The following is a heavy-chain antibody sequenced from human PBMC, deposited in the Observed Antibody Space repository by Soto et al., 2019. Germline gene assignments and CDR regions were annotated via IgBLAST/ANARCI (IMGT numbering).Heavy chain of an antibody. CDR3: ASVYYDFWSGYYVGRRGFDP. V-gene: IGHV4-34*01. D-gene: IGHD3-3*01. CDR2: INHSGST. Sequence: SETLSLTCAVYGGSFSGYYWIWLRQPPGKGLEWIGEINHSGSTNYNPSLKSRVTISVDTSKNQFSLKLSSVTAADTAVYYCASVYYDFWSGYYVGRRGFDPWGQGTLVTVSS. J-gene: IGHJ5*02. CDR1: GGSFSGYY.